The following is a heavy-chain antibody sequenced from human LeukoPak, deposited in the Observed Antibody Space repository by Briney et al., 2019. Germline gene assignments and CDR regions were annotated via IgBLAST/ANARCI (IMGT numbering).Heavy chain of an antibody. CDR1: GFTFSSYG. Sequence: GRSLRLSCAASGFTFSSYGMHWVRQAPGKGLEWVAVISYDGSNKYYADSVRGRFTISRDNSKNTLYLQMNSLRAEDTAVYYCAKDQGEWEPGPFDYWSQGTLVTVSS. CDR2: ISYDGSNK. V-gene: IGHV3-30*18. J-gene: IGHJ4*02. CDR3: AKDQGEWEPGPFDY. D-gene: IGHD1-26*01.